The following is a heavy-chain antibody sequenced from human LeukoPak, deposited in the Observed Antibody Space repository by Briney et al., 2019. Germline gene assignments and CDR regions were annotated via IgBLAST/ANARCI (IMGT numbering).Heavy chain of an antibody. CDR1: GGSISSYY. Sequence: PSETLSLTCTVSGGSISSYYWSWIRQPPGKGLEWIGYIYYSGSTYYNPSLKSRVTISVDTSKNQFSLKLSSVTAADTAVYYCARASPRRIDPWGQGTLVTVSS. CDR3: ARASPRRIDP. J-gene: IGHJ5*02. D-gene: IGHD1-14*01. CDR2: IYYSGST. V-gene: IGHV4-59*06.